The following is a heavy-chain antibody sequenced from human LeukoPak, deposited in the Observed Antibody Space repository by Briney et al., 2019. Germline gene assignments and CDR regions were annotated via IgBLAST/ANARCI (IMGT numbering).Heavy chain of an antibody. V-gene: IGHV3-21*01. D-gene: IGHD5-24*01. CDR2: ISSSSSYI. CDR3: TRVGYIDEGIDY. CDR1: GFTVGSNY. J-gene: IGHJ4*02. Sequence: GGSLRLSCVASGFTVGSNYMTWVRQAPGKGLEWVSSISSSSSYIYYADSVKGRFTISRDNAKNSLYLQMNSLRAEDTAIYYCTRVGYIDEGIDYWGQGTLVTVSS.